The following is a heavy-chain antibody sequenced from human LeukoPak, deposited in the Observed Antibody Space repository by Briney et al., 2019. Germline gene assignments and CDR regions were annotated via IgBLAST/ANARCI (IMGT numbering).Heavy chain of an antibody. D-gene: IGHD3-10*01. CDR1: GGSFSGYY. CDR2: INHSGST. CDR3: AKSNGYGLVDI. J-gene: IGHJ3*02. Sequence: SETLSLTCAVYGGSFSGYYWSWIRQPPGKGLEWIGEINHSGSTNYNPSLKSRVTISLDTSRNQFSLKLTSVTAADTAVHYCAKSNGYGLVDIWGQGTMVTVSS. V-gene: IGHV4-34*01.